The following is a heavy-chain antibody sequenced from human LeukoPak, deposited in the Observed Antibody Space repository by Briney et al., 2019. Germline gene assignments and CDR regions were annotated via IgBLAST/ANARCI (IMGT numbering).Heavy chain of an antibody. V-gene: IGHV3-48*04. CDR2: ISSSSTTI. CDR3: AELGITMIGGV. D-gene: IGHD3-10*02. J-gene: IGHJ6*04. Sequence: GSLRLSCAASGFTFSSYSMNWVRQAPGKGLEWVSYISSSSTTIYYADSVKGRFTISRDNAKNSLYLQMDSLRAEDTAVYYCAELGITMIGGVWGKGTTVTIPS. CDR1: GFTFSSYS.